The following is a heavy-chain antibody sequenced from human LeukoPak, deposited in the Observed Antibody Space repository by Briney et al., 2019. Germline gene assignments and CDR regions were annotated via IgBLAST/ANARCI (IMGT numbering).Heavy chain of an antibody. D-gene: IGHD7-27*01. CDR2: ISAYNGRT. Sequence: ASVKVSCKAPGYTLSTYGISWVRQAPGQGLEWMGWISAYNGRTTYAQNLQGRVTMTTDTSTSTAYMEVRSLTSDDTAVYYCARDGYATGEAHCGLDVWGQGTTVTVSS. CDR1: GYTLSTYG. V-gene: IGHV1-18*01. CDR3: ARDGYATGEAHCGLDV. J-gene: IGHJ6*02.